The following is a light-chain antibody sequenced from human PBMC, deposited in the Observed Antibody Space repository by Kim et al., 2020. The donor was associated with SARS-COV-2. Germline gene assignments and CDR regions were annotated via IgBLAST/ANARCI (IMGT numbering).Light chain of an antibody. CDR3: GTWDSSLTAGWV. J-gene: IGLJ3*02. CDR2: DND. CDR1: TSDIGNNY. Sequence: KVTSSCSGSTSDIGNNYVSWYQQLPGTAPKLLIYDNDKRPSGIPDRFAGSKSGTSATLGITGLQTGDEADYYCGTWDSSLTAGWVFGGGTKLTVL. V-gene: IGLV1-51*01.